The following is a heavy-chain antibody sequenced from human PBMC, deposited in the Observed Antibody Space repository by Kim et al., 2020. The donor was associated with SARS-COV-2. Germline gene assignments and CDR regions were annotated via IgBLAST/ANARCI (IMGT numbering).Heavy chain of an antibody. J-gene: IGHJ4*02. V-gene: IGHV3-23*01. CDR3: AKAPWNWYDS. Sequence: GGSLRLSCEASACTFNSDRMSWVRQAPGKGLEWVAAISAGDGGTFYADSVKGRFTISRDNSKNTLLLQMNSLRVDDTAIYYCAKAPWNWYDSWGKGT. CDR1: ACTFNSDR. CDR2: ISAGDGGT. D-gene: IGHD3-22*01.